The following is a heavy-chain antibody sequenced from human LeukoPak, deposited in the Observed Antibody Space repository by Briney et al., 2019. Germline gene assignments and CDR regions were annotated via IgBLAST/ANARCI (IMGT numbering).Heavy chain of an antibody. Sequence: GGSLRLSCAASGFTFSSYFMSWVRQAPGKGLEWVSSISGSGGKTYYTDSVKGRFTISRDKSKNTLYLQMNSLRAEDTAVYYCAKVVGLRFLEWSFDYWGQGTPVTVSS. D-gene: IGHD3-3*01. J-gene: IGHJ4*02. CDR3: AKVVGLRFLEWSFDY. CDR2: ISGSGGKT. V-gene: IGHV3-23*01. CDR1: GFTFSSYF.